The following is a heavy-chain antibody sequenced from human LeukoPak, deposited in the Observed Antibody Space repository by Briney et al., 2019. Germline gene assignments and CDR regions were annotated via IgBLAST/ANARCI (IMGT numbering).Heavy chain of an antibody. V-gene: IGHV1-69*13. CDR3: ARDNNWNDVGWFDP. CDR2: IIPIFGTA. D-gene: IGHD1-1*01. CDR1: GGTFSSYA. Sequence: SVKISCKASGGTFSSYAISWVRQAPGQGLEWMGGIIPIFGTANYAQKFQGRVTITADESTSTAYMELSSLRSEDTAVYYCARDNNWNDVGWFDPWGQGTLVTVSS. J-gene: IGHJ5*02.